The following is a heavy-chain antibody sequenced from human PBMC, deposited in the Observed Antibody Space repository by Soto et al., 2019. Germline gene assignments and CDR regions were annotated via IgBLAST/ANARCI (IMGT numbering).Heavy chain of an antibody. D-gene: IGHD3-3*01. CDR2: IYYSGST. V-gene: IGHV4-39*01. CDR1: GGSISSSSYY. Sequence: SETQSLTCTVSGGSISSSSYYWGWIRQPPGKGLEWIGSIYYSGSTHYNPSLKSRVTISVDTSKNQFSLKLSSVTAADTAVYYCARSRGITIFGVLYRTDWFDPWGQGTLVTVSS. CDR3: ARSRGITIFGVLYRTDWFDP. J-gene: IGHJ5*02.